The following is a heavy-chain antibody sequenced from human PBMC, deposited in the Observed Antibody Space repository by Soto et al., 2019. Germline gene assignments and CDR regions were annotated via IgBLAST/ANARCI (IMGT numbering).Heavy chain of an antibody. V-gene: IGHV2-5*01. CDR1: GFSLSSIGVA. D-gene: IGHD1-26*01. CDR2: LYWNDDR. CDR3: AHSASVPCCYYFDS. Sequence: QITLKESGPALVKPTQTLTLTCTFSGFSLSSIGVAVGWIRQPPGKALEWLALLYWNDDRRYSPSLKSRLTITKDTSKNLVVLTMTNMDPADTATYYCAHSASVPCCYYFDSWGQGTLVTVSS. J-gene: IGHJ4*02.